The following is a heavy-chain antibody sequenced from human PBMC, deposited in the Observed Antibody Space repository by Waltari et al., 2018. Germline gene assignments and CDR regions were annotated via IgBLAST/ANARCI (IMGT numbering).Heavy chain of an antibody. CDR1: GDSLTSTAG. J-gene: IGHJ4*02. CDR3: ARDRGRGLYLDS. Sequence: QLQLQESGPGLVKPSGTLSLTRPVSGDSLTSTAGWSWVRQPPRKGLEWVGQVRGDGKTNYNPSFAGRVAVSLDTSINQFSLRVTSATAADTAVYYCARDRGRGLYLDSWGQGTLVTVSP. D-gene: IGHD2-15*01. V-gene: IGHV4-4*02. CDR2: VRGDGKT.